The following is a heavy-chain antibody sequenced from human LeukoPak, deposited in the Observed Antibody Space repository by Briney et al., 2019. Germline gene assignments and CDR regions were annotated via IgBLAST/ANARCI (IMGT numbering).Heavy chain of an antibody. D-gene: IGHD5-18*01. CDR3: ASRRPWILSY. CDR1: GGSISSSSYY. CDR2: IYYSGSP. V-gene: IGHV4-39*01. J-gene: IGHJ4*02. Sequence: SETLSLTCTVSGGSISSSSYYWGWIRQPPGKGLEWIGRIYYSGSPYYTPSLKHRVTIYVDTSMNQFSLNLGPVTAADTAVCYWASRRPWILSYWGQGTLVTVSS.